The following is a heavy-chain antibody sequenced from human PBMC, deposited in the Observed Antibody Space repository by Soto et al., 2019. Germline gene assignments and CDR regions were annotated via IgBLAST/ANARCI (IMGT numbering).Heavy chain of an antibody. CDR2: IKSKTDGGTT. J-gene: IGHJ4*02. D-gene: IGHD2-2*01. Sequence: WIRQPPGKGLEWVGRIKSKTDGGTTDYAAPVKGRFTISRDDSKNTLYLQMNSLKTEDTAVYYCTPDQDVEYQLLNGGNYWGQGTLVTVSS. V-gene: IGHV3-15*01. CDR3: TPDQDVEYQLLNGGNY.